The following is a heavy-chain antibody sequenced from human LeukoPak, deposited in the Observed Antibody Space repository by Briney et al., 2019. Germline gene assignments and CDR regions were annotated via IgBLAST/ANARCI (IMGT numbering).Heavy chain of an antibody. J-gene: IGHJ4*02. V-gene: IGHV3-21*01. Sequence: GGSLRLSCAASGFTFSSYSMNWVRQAPGKGLEWVSSISSSSSYIYYADSVKGRFTISRDNAKNSLYLQMNSLRAEDTAVYYCARTVKLTVYYDSSGYYYELFDYWGQGTLVTVSS. CDR3: ARTVKLTVYYDSSGYYYELFDY. CDR1: GFTFSSYS. CDR2: ISSSSSYI. D-gene: IGHD3-22*01.